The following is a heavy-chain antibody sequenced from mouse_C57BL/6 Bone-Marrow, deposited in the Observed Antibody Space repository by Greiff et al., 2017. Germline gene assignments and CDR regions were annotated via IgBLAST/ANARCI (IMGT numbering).Heavy chain of an antibody. CDR2: IYPRSGNT. CDR1: GYTFTSYG. J-gene: IGHJ2*01. Sequence: QVQLQQSGAELARPGASVKLSCKASGYTFTSYGISWVKQRTGQGLEWSGEIYPRSGNTYYNEKFKGKATITADTSSNTAYLQLSSLTSEDTAVYYCARRGYWGQGTTLTVSS. CDR3: ARRGY. V-gene: IGHV1-81*01.